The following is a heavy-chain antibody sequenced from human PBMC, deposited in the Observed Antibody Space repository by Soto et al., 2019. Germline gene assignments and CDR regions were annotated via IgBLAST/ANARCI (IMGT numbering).Heavy chain of an antibody. CDR2: IKRKTDGGTT. D-gene: IGHD2-15*01. J-gene: IGHJ6*03. V-gene: IGHV3-15*01. Sequence: EVQLVESGGGLVKPGGSLRLSCAASGFTFSNAWMSWVRQAPGKGLEWVGRIKRKTDGGTTDYAAPVKGRFTISRDDSKNTLYLQMNSLKTEDTAVYYCTTDLNCSGGSCYLRYYYMDVWGKGTTVTVSS. CDR1: GFTFSNAW. CDR3: TTDLNCSGGSCYLRYYYMDV.